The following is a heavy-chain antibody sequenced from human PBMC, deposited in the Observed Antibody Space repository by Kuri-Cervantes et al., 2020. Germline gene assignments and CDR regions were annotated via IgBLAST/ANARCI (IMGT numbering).Heavy chain of an antibody. V-gene: IGHV3-23*01. CDR1: GFTFSSYA. D-gene: IGHD6-19*01. J-gene: IGHJ4*02. Sequence: GESLKISCAASGFTFSSYAMSWVRQAPGKGLEWVSAISGSGGSTYYADSVKGRFTISRDNSKNTLYLQMNSLRAKDTAVYYCAKVGYSSGWAFDYWGQGTLVTVSS. CDR3: AKVGYSSGWAFDY. CDR2: ISGSGGST.